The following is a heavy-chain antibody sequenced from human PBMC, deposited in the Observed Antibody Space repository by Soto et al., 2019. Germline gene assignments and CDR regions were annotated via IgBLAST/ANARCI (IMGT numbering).Heavy chain of an antibody. J-gene: IGHJ6*02. CDR2: INPSGGST. CDR1: GYTFTSYY. V-gene: IGHV1-46*01. D-gene: IGHD5-12*01. CDR3: ARGAATIDYYYYGMDV. Sequence: ASVKVSCTASGYTFTSYYMHWVRQAPGQGLEWMGIINPSGGSTSYAQKFQGRVTMTRDTSTSTVYMELSSLRSEDTAVYYCARGAATIDYYYYGMDVWGQGTTVTVSS.